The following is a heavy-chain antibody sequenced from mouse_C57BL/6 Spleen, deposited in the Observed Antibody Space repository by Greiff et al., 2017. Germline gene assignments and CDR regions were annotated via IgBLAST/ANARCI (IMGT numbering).Heavy chain of an antibody. D-gene: IGHD1-1*01. J-gene: IGHJ2*01. CDR2: IDPETGGT. V-gene: IGHV1-15*01. CDR3: TRSPYYYGSSIYFDD. CDR1: GYTFTDYE. Sequence: QVQLQQSGAELVRPGASVTLSCKASGYTFTDYEMHWVKQTPVHGLEWIGAIDPETGGTAYNQKFKGKAILTADKSSSTAYMELRSLTSEDSAVYYCTRSPYYYGSSIYFDDWGQGTTLTVSS.